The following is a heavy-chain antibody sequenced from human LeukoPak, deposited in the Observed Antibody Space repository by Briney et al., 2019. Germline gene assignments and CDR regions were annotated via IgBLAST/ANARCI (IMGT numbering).Heavy chain of an antibody. D-gene: IGHD3-3*01. V-gene: IGHV4/OR15-8*02. Sequence: PSETLYLTCDASGGSINSDYWWSGVRQSPGGGVEWIGEIYHTGSVNYTLSLEGRVTISRDRSKNQFSLMLRSVTAADTAVYYCARHDDSLRASNSWGEGILVTLSS. J-gene: IGHJ4*02. CDR2: IYHTGSV. CDR3: ARHDDSLRASNS. CDR1: GGSINSDYW.